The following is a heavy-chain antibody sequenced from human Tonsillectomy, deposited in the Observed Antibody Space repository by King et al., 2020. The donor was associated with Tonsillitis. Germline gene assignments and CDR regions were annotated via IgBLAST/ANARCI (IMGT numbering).Heavy chain of an antibody. CDR1: GYTFTSNY. V-gene: IGHV1-46*01. J-gene: IGHJ6*02. Sequence: VQLVESGAEVKKPGASVKVSCKASGYTFTSNYMHWVRQAPGQGLEWMGIINPSGGSTTYARKFQGRVTMTRDTSTSTVCMELSSLRSEDTAVYYCARGPQTWWTYRYDAYYHGMDAWGQGTTVTVSS. D-gene: IGHD3-16*02. CDR2: INPSGGST. CDR3: ARGPQTWWTYRYDAYYHGMDA.